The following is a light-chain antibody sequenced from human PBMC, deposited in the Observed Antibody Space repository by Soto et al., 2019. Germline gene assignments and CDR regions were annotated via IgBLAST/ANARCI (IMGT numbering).Light chain of an antibody. Sequence: EVVLTQSPATLSLSLGERATLSCRASQSVSRSHLAWFQQKPGQAPRLLIYGASNRATGIPDRVSVSGSGTDFTLTINRLETEDFAVYYCQQYASSPWTFGQGTKVDIK. CDR1: QSVSRSH. J-gene: IGKJ1*01. CDR3: QQYASSPWT. V-gene: IGKV3-20*01. CDR2: GAS.